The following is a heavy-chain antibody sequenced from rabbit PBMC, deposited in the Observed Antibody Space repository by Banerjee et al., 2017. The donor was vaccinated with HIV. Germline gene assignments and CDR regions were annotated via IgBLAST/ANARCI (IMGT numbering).Heavy chain of an antibody. CDR1: GFSFSGSYW. V-gene: IGHV1S45*01. CDR3: AMNSPGNTPPTQLDL. D-gene: IGHD7-1*01. J-gene: IGHJ6*01. CDR2: IGAGGGAT. Sequence: EESGGGLVKPEGSLTLTCTASGFSFSGSYWICWVRQAPGKGLELIACIGAGGGATLYTNWAKGRFTISKTSSTTVTLQMTSLTAADTATYFCAMNSPGNTPPTQLDLWGPGTLVTVS.